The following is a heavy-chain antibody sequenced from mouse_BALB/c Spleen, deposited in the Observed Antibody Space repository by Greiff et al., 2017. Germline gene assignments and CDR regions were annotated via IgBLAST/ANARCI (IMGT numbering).Heavy chain of an antibody. CDR2: IRNKANGYTT. V-gene: IGHV7-3*02. CDR1: GFTFTDYY. CDR3: ARLYDYGYFDV. Sequence: EVMLVESGGGLVQPGGSLRLSCATSGFTFTDYYMSWVRQPPGKALEWLGFIRNKANGYTTEYSASVKGRFTISRDNSQSILYLQMNTLRAEDSATYYCARLYDYGYFDVWGAGTTVTVSS. J-gene: IGHJ1*01. D-gene: IGHD2-3*01.